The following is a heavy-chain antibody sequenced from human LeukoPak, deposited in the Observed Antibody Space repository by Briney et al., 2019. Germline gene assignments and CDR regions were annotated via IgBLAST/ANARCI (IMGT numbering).Heavy chain of an antibody. Sequence: SETLSLTCAVYGGSFSSYYWSWIRQPPGKGLEWIGEINHSGSTNYNPSLKSRVTISVDTSKNQFSLKLSSVTAADTAVYYCARVGVVLDYWGQGTLVTVSS. D-gene: IGHD3-3*01. CDR1: GGSFSSYY. CDR2: INHSGST. CDR3: ARVGVVLDY. V-gene: IGHV4-34*01. J-gene: IGHJ4*02.